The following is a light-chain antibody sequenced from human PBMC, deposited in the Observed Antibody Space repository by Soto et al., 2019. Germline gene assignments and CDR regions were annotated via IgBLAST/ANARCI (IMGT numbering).Light chain of an antibody. CDR1: RAIGDR. J-gene: IGKJ1*01. CDR2: TAS. CDR3: LQVYSFPRT. V-gene: IGKV1-12*01. Sequence: DIQMTQSPSALSAVVGDRVTITCRASRAIGDRLAWFQQKPGKAPRFLIQTASNLQGGVPSRFSGSGSGTEFILSINSLQPEDIGTYYCLQVYSFPRTFGQGTKVE.